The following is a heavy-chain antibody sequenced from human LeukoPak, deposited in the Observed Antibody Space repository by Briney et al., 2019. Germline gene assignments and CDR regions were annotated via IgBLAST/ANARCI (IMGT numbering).Heavy chain of an antibody. J-gene: IGHJ6*03. CDR3: ARVPRSYYYYYMDV. CDR1: GGSISGYH. V-gene: IGHV4-59*01. Sequence: SETLSLTCNVSGGSISGYHWSWIRQPPGKGLEWLGYIYYSGSSNYNPSLKSRVTISADTSKNQFSLKLSSVTAADTAVYYCARVPRSYYYYYMDVWAKGPRSPSP. CDR2: IYYSGSS.